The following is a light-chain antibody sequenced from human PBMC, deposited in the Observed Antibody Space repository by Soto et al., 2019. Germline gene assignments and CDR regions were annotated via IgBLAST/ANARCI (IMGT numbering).Light chain of an antibody. V-gene: IGKV1-33*01. J-gene: IGKJ4*01. Sequence: DIQMTQSPSSLSASVGDRVTIACQSSHDVSRNLNWFQQKPGEAPKLLIYDASNLERGVPSRFSGSGSGTYFTLTISSLQPEDVATYYCQQYNSKLSFGGGTEVEMK. CDR2: DAS. CDR3: QQYNSKLS. CDR1: HDVSRN.